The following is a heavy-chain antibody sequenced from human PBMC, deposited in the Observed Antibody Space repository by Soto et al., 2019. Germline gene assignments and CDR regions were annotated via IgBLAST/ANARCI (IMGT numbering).Heavy chain of an antibody. CDR1: GGSFSGYY. V-gene: IGHV4-34*01. Sequence: SETLSLTCAVYGGSFSGYYWSWIRQPPGKGLEWIGEINHSGSTNYNPSLKSRVTISVDTSKNQFSLKLSSVTAADTAVYYCARAARLLWFGELLPRNWFDPWGQGTLVTVSS. CDR2: INHSGST. D-gene: IGHD3-10*01. J-gene: IGHJ5*02. CDR3: ARAARLLWFGELLPRNWFDP.